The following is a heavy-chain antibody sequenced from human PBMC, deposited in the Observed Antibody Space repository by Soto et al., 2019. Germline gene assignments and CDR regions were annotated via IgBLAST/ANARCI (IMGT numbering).Heavy chain of an antibody. J-gene: IGHJ5*02. CDR3: ARRLEEFGNYWFDP. CDR1: GGSISSSSYY. D-gene: IGHD3-10*01. CDR2: IYYSGST. Sequence: SETLSLTCSVSGGSISSSSYYWAWIRQPPGKGPEWIGSIYYSGSTYYNPSLKSRITISVDTSKNQFSLKLNSVTAADTAVYYCARRLEEFGNYWFDPWGQGTLVTVSS. V-gene: IGHV4-39*01.